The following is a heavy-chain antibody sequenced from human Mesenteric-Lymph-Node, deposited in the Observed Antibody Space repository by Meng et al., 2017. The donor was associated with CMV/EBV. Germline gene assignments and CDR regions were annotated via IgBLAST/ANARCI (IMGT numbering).Heavy chain of an antibody. D-gene: IGHD3-3*01. CDR3: ASTKYDFWGGVDY. Sequence: SETLSLTCTVSGYSISSGYYWGWIRQPPGKGLEWIGSIYHSGSTYYNPSLKSRVTISVDTSKNQFSLKLSSVTAADTAVYYCASTKYDFWGGVDYWGQGSLVTVSS. CDR2: IYHSGST. V-gene: IGHV4-38-2*02. J-gene: IGHJ4*02. CDR1: GYSISSGYY.